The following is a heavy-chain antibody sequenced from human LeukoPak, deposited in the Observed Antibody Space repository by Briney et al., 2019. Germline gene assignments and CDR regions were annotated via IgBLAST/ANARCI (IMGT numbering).Heavy chain of an antibody. CDR1: GYTFTSYY. J-gene: IGHJ1*01. D-gene: IGHD3-3*01. V-gene: IGHV1-46*01. Sequence: GASVKVSCKASGYTFTSYYMHWVRQAPGQGLEWMGIINPSGGSTSYAQKFQGRVTMTRDMSTSTVYVELSSLRSEDTAVYYCARGGFPIFGVVNPAEYFQHWGQGTLVTVSS. CDR3: ARGGFPIFGVVNPAEYFQH. CDR2: INPSGGST.